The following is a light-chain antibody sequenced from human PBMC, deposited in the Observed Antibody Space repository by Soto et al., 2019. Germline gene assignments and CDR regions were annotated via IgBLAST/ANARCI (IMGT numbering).Light chain of an antibody. CDR3: SSFGGSNNV. CDR2: EVT. CDR1: SGDVGGYNY. J-gene: IGLJ1*01. V-gene: IGLV2-8*01. Sequence: QSALTQPPSASGSPGQSVTISCTGTSGDVGGYNYVSWYQQHPGKATKLMVYEVTKRPSGVPDRFSGSKSGNTASLTVSGLQAEDEADYYCSSFGGSNNVFGTGTKLTVL.